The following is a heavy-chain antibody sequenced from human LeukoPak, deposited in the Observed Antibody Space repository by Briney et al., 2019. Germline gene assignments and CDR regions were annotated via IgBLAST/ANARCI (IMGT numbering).Heavy chain of an antibody. D-gene: IGHD3-9*01. CDR3: PRGGDILTGYCFDL. Sequence: PSETLSLTCAVSGGSFSSCCYYWIWIRQPPGKGLEWIGYIYYSGSTDYNPSLKSRVTMLLDTSKNQFSLKLTSVTAADTAMYYCPRGGDILTGYCFDLRGQGNLVTVSS. CDR2: IYYSGST. J-gene: IGHJ4*02. CDR1: GGSFSSCCYY. V-gene: IGHV4-61*01.